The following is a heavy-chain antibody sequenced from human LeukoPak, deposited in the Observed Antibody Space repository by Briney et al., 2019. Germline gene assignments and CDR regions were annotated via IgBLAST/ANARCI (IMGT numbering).Heavy chain of an antibody. CDR2: INPNSGGT. CDR1: GYTFTGYY. D-gene: IGHD1-20*01. CDR3: ASESGNWNERWFDP. Sequence: ASVKVSCKASGYTFTGYYMHWVRQAPGQGLEWMGWINPNSGGTNYAQKFQGRVTMTRDTSISTAYMELSRLRSDDTAVYYCASESGNWNERWFDPWGQGTLVTVSS. J-gene: IGHJ5*02. V-gene: IGHV1-2*02.